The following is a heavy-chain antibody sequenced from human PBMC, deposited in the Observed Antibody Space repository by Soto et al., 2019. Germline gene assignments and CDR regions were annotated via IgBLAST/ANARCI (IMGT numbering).Heavy chain of an antibody. CDR3: ARDHPLGAFDI. CDR1: GFTFSSYW. D-gene: IGHD7-27*01. J-gene: IGHJ3*02. CDR2: IKQDGSEK. V-gene: IGHV3-7*01. Sequence: GGSLRLSCAASGFTFSSYWMSWVRQAPGKGLEWVANIKQDGSEKYYVDSVKGRFTISRDNSKNSLYLQMNSLRAEDTAVYYCARDHPLGAFDIWGQGTMVTVSS.